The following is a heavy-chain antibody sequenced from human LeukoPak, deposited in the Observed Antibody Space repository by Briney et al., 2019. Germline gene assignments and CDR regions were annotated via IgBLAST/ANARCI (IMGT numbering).Heavy chain of an antibody. CDR1: GGTFSSYA. V-gene: IGHV1-69*04. J-gene: IGHJ5*02. CDR2: IIPILGIA. D-gene: IGHD3-22*01. CDR3: ARDGLGSGYYYSWFDP. Sequence: VASVKVSCKASGGTFSSYAISWVRQAPGQGLEWMGRIIPILGIANYAQKFQGRVTITADKSTSTAYMELSSLRSEDTAVYYCARDGLGSGYYYSWFDPWGQGTLVTVSS.